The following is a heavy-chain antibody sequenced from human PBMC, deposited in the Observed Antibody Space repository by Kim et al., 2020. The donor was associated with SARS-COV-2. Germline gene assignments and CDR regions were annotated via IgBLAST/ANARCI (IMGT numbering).Heavy chain of an antibody. Sequence: DSVKSRFTISRANAKNSLYLQMNSLRAEDTAVYYCARNVLRYFDWLPRDIWGQGTMVTVSS. V-gene: IGHV3-11*01. CDR3: ARNVLRYFDWLPRDI. D-gene: IGHD3-9*01. J-gene: IGHJ3*02.